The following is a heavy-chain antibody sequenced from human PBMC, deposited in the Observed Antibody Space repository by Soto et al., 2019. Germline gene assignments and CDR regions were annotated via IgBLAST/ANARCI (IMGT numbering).Heavy chain of an antibody. Sequence: HPGGSLRLSCEAFGITFSSYWMHWVRQAPGKGLVWVSRINSDGSSTRYADSVKGRFTISRDNAKNTLYLQMNSLRAEDTAVYYCARAAGGSTSSWYFDYWGQGTLVTVSS. CDR3: ARAAGGSTSSWYFDY. CDR1: GITFSSYW. V-gene: IGHV3-74*01. CDR2: INSDGSST. D-gene: IGHD3-10*01. J-gene: IGHJ4*02.